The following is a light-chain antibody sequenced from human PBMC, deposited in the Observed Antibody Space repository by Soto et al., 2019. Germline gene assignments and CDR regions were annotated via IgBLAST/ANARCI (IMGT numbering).Light chain of an antibody. V-gene: IGKV3-15*01. CDR3: QQYGSSPLT. Sequence: EIVMTQSPVTLSVSPGERATLSCRASQNINNNLAWYQQKPGQAPRLLIYGASTRATGISARFSGGGSGTEFTLTISRLEPEDFAVYYCQQYGSSPLTFGGGTKVDIK. J-gene: IGKJ4*01. CDR2: GAS. CDR1: QNINNN.